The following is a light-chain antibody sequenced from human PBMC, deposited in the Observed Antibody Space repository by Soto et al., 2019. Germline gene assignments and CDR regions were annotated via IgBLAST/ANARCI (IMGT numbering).Light chain of an antibody. J-gene: IGKJ1*01. CDR1: QTIYSN. Sequence: IVMTQSPATLSVSPGERATLSCRAGQTIYSNVAWYQQRPGQAHRLLIYRASTRATGVPARFSGSGSGTEFTLNISGLQSEDFALYYCQQYQNLWTFGQGTKVDIK. CDR3: QQYQNLWT. V-gene: IGKV3-15*01. CDR2: RAS.